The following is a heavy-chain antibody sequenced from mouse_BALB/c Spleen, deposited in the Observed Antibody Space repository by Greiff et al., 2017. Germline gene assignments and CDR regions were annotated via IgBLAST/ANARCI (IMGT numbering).Heavy chain of an antibody. CDR3: TRDGGSSDGWYFDV. D-gene: IGHD1-1*01. V-gene: IGHV5-6-4*01. CDR1: GFTFSSYT. J-gene: IGHJ1*01. Sequence: EVKLMESGGGLVKPGGSLKLSCAASGFTFSSYTMSWVRQTPEKRLEWVATISSGGSYTYYPDSVKGRFTISRDNAKNTLYLQMSSLKSEDTAMYYCTRDGGSSDGWYFDVWGAGTTVTVSS. CDR2: ISSGGSYT.